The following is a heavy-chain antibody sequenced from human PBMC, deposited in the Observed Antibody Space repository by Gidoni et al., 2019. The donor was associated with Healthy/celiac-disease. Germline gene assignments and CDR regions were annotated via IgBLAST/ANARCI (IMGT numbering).Heavy chain of an antibody. J-gene: IGHJ6*02. CDR3: ARESGSSWLLLDYGMDV. V-gene: IGHV3-30-3*01. CDR1: RFPFSTHA. D-gene: IGHD6-13*01. Sequence: QVQLVEPGGGVVQPGRSLRVSCAASRFPFSTHAMHWVRQAPGKGLELVAVISYEGSNKYYADSVKGRFIISRDNSKNTLYLQMNSLGAEDTAVYYCARESGSSWLLLDYGMDVWGQGTTVTVSS. CDR2: ISYEGSNK.